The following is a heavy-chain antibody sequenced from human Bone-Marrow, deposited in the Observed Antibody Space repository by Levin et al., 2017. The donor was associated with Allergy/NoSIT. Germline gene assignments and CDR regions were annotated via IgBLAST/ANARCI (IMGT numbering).Heavy chain of an antibody. D-gene: IGHD1/OR15-1a*01. Sequence: PGGSLRLSCAASGFTFSTHWMHWVRQSPREGLVWVARINTSGTSVKYADSVKGRFTISRDNARNTLYLQMNSLTVEDTAIYYCVTYTWNNNDQVDYWGQGTLVTVSS. CDR2: INTSGTSV. V-gene: IGHV3-74*03. CDR1: GFTFSTHW. CDR3: VTYTWNNNDQVDY. J-gene: IGHJ4*02.